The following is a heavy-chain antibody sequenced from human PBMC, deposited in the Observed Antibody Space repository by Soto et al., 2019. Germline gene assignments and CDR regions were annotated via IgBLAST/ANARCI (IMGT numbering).Heavy chain of an antibody. D-gene: IGHD3-22*01. J-gene: IGHJ4*02. CDR2: ISGSGGST. CDR3: AKDLAPIYYDSSGYYFDY. CDR1: GFTFSSYA. Sequence: PGGSLRLSCAASGFTFSSYAMSWVRQAPGKGLEWVSAISGSGGSTYYADPVKGRFTISRDNSKNTLYLQMNGLRAEDTAVYYCAKDLAPIYYDSSGYYFDYWGQGTLVTVSS. V-gene: IGHV3-23*01.